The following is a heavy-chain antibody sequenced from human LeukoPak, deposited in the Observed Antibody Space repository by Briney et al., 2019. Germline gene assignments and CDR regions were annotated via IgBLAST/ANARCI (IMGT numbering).Heavy chain of an antibody. CDR2: IHPNSGAI. J-gene: IGHJ3*02. CDR3: ARDGENLAAVTFDI. CDR1: GYTFTGND. D-gene: IGHD6-13*01. V-gene: IGHV1-2*02. Sequence: GASVKVSCKASGYTFTGNDMHWVRQAPGQGLEWMGWIHPNSGAIKYARKFQGRVIMTRDTSISTAYMELSGLRSDDTAVYYCARDGENLAAVTFDIWGQGTMVTVSS.